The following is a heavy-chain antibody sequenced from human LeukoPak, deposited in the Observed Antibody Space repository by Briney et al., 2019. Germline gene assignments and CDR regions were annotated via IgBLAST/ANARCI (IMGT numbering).Heavy chain of an antibody. CDR2: ISGSGGST. D-gene: IGHD3-22*01. CDR3: AKVAHYYDSSGFYYYMDV. V-gene: IGHV3-23*01. Sequence: PGGSLRLSCAASGFTFSSYAMSWVRQAPGKGLEWVSAISGSGGSTYYADSVKGRFTISRDNSKNTLYLQMNSLRAEDTAVYCCAKVAHYYDSSGFYYYMDVWGKGTTVTVSS. J-gene: IGHJ6*03. CDR1: GFTFSSYA.